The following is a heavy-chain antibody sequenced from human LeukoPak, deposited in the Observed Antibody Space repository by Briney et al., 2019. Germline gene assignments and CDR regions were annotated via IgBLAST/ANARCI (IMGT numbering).Heavy chain of an antibody. CDR1: GFTFSTYA. CDR2: VSGSGVST. Sequence: PGGSLRLSCAASGFTFSTYAMSWVRQAPGKGLEWVSAVSGSGVSTYYADSVKGRFTISRDNSKNTLYLQMNSLRAEDTVVYYCAKGYSTNWYLFDYWGQGSLVTVSS. J-gene: IGHJ4*02. D-gene: IGHD6-13*01. CDR3: AKGYSTNWYLFDY. V-gene: IGHV3-23*01.